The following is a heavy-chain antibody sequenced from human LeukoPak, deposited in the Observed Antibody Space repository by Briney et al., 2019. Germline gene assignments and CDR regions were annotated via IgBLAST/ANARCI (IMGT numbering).Heavy chain of an antibody. J-gene: IGHJ4*02. CDR1: GFSLSSYW. CDR3: AKSWDGDYWGY. V-gene: IGHV3-23*01. Sequence: PGGSLRLSCAVSGFSLSSYWMHWVRQAPGKGLEWVSAISGSGGSTYYADSVKGRFTISRDNSKNTPYLQMNSLRAEDTAVYYCAKSWDGDYWGYWGQGTLVTVSS. D-gene: IGHD4-17*01. CDR2: ISGSGGST.